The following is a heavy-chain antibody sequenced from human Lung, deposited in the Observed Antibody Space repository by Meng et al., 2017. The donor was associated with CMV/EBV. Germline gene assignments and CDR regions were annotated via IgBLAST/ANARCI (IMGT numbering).Heavy chain of an antibody. CDR3: ARSPEFYQLLPGPYYYYGMDV. V-gene: IGHV1-69*05. Sequence: SXXVSXQASGGTFSSYAISWVRQAPGQGLEWMGGIIPIFGTANYAQKFQGRVTITTDESTSTAYMELSSLRSEDTAVYYCARSPEFYQLLPGPYYYYGMDVXDQGXTVTVSS. CDR2: IIPIFGTA. D-gene: IGHD2-2*01. CDR1: GGTFSSYA. J-gene: IGHJ6*02.